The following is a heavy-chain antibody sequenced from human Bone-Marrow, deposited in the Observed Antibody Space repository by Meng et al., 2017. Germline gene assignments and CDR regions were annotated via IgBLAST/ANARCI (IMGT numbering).Heavy chain of an antibody. CDR3: ARDEDISAAGKLFSDY. CDR1: GYTFTGYY. CDR2: INPKSGDT. D-gene: IGHD6-13*01. Sequence: VEPVQSGAEVKKPGASGKVSCKASGYTFTGYYMHWVRRAPGQGLEWMGRINPKSGDTHYAQRFQGRVTMTGDTSISTAYMELSGLRSDDTAMYYCARDEDISAAGKLFSDYWGQGTLVTVSS. J-gene: IGHJ4*02. V-gene: IGHV1-2*06.